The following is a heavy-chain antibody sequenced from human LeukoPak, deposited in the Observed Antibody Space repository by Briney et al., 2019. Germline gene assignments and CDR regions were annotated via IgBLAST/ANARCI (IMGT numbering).Heavy chain of an antibody. J-gene: IGHJ5*02. CDR3: ARGGGVRYFDWLLYGFDP. CDR2: INHSGST. Sequence: SETLSLTCAVYGGSFSGYYWSWIRQPPGKGLEWIGEINHSGSTNYNPSLKSRVTISVNTSKNQFSLKLSSVTAADTAVYYCARGGGVRYFDWLLYGFDPWGQGALVTVSS. V-gene: IGHV4-34*01. D-gene: IGHD3-9*01. CDR1: GGSFSGYY.